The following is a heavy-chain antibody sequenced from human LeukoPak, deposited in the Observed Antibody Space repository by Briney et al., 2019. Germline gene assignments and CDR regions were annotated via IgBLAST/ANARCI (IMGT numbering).Heavy chain of an antibody. V-gene: IGHV1-18*01. J-gene: IGHJ4*02. Sequence: GASVKVSCKASGYTFTSYGISWVRQAPGQGLEWMGWISAYNGNTNYAQKLQGRVTMTTDTSMSTAYMELRSLRSDDTAVYYCARDRVSDIAVASRGGYFDYWGQGTLVTVSS. D-gene: IGHD6-19*01. CDR3: ARDRVSDIAVASRGGYFDY. CDR1: GYTFTSYG. CDR2: ISAYNGNT.